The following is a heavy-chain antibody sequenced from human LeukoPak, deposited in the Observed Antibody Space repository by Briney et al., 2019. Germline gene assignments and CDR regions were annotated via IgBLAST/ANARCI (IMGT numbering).Heavy chain of an antibody. D-gene: IGHD3-3*01. CDR3: ARGQLSITIFGVVIIDPAFDY. Sequence: SQTLSLTCAISGDSVSSNSAAWNWIRQSPSRGLEWLGRTYYRSKWYNDYAVSVKSRITINPDTSKSQFSLQLNSVTPEDTAVYYCARGQLSITIFGVVIIDPAFDYWGQGTLVTVSS. V-gene: IGHV6-1*01. CDR1: GDSVSSNSAA. J-gene: IGHJ4*02. CDR2: TYYRSKWYN.